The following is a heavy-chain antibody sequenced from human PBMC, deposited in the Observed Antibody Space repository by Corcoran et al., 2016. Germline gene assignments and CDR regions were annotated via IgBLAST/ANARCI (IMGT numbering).Heavy chain of an antibody. J-gene: IGHJ6*02. V-gene: IGHV1-18*01. CDR2: ISAYNGNT. Sequence: QVQLVQSGAEVKKPGASVKVSCKASGYTFTSYGISWVRQAPGQGLEWMGWISAYNGNTNYAQKLQGRVTMTTDTSTSTAYMELRSLRSDDTAVYCCASDRTIGLLQKKQLLYYYGMDVWGQGTTVTVSS. CDR3: ASDRTIGLLQKKQLLYYYGMDV. D-gene: IGHD6-6*01. CDR1: GYTFTSYG.